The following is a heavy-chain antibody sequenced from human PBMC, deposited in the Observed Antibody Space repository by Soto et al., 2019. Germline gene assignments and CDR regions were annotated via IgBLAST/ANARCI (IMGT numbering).Heavy chain of an antibody. CDR1: GFTFSSYA. D-gene: IGHD3-22*01. J-gene: IGHJ4*02. CDR2: ISYDGSNK. Sequence: QVQLVESGGGVVQPGRSLRLSCAASGFTFSSYAMHWVRQAPGKGLEWVAVISYDGSNKYYADSVKGRFTISRDNSKNTLYLQMNSLRAEDTAVYYCARDKGPYYYDSSPFYYFDYWGQGTLVTVSS. CDR3: ARDKGPYYYDSSPFYYFDY. V-gene: IGHV3-30-3*01.